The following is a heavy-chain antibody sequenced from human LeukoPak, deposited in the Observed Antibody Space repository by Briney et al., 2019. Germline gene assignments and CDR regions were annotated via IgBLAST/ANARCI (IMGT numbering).Heavy chain of an antibody. CDR1: GFTFSSYA. V-gene: IGHV3-23*01. CDR2: ISGSGGST. J-gene: IGHJ4*02. D-gene: IGHD3-3*01. CDR3: ARGTRALYYDFWSGHGRFDY. Sequence: GGSLRLSCAASGFTFSSYAMSWVRQAPGKGLEWVSAISGSGGSTYYADSVKGRFTISRDNSKNTLYLQMNSLRAEDTAVYYCARGTRALYYDFWSGHGRFDYWGQGTLVTVSS.